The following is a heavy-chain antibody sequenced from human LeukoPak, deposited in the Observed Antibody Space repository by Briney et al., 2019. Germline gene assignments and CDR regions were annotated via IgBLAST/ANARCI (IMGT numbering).Heavy chain of an antibody. D-gene: IGHD6-13*01. CDR1: GYTFTSYY. Sequence: ASVKVSCKASGYTFTSYYMHWVRQAPGQGLEWMGIINPSGGSTSYAQKFQGRVTMTRDTSTSTVYMELSSLRSEDTAVYYCARDYLLAAAGSGYYYYYMDVWGKGTTVTISS. V-gene: IGHV1-46*01. CDR3: ARDYLLAAAGSGYYYYYMDV. J-gene: IGHJ6*03. CDR2: INPSGGST.